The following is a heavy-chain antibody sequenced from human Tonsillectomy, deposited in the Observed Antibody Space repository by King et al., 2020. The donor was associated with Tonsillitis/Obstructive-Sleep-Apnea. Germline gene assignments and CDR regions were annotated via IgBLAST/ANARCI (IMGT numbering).Heavy chain of an antibody. CDR1: GFSVSSNY. Sequence: VQLVESGGGLVQPGGSLRLSCAASGFSVSSNYMSWVRQAPGTGLEWVSGIYNGSSTYYADSVKGRFTISRDNSKNTLYLQMNSLRAEDMAVYYCARGIAVADFYFDYWGQGTLVTVSS. CDR2: IYNGSST. J-gene: IGHJ4*02. CDR3: ARGIAVADFYFDY. D-gene: IGHD6-19*01. V-gene: IGHV3-66*01.